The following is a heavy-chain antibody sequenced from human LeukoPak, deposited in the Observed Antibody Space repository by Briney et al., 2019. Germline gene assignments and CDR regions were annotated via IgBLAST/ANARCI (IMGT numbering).Heavy chain of an antibody. CDR1: GYTFTSYD. CDR3: ARGSSEEMATIAY. CDR2: MNPSNGNT. J-gene: IGHJ4*02. Sequence: ASVKVSCKASGYTFTSYDINWVRQATGQGLEWMGWMNPSNGNTGFAQKFQGRLTMTRDTSISTAYMELSSLRSEDTALYFCARGSSEEMATIAYWGQGTLVTVSS. V-gene: IGHV1-8*01. D-gene: IGHD5-24*01.